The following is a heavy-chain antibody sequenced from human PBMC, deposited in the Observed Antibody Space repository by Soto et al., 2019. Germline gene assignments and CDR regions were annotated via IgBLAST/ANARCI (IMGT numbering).Heavy chain of an antibody. D-gene: IGHD2-15*01. Sequence: EVYLVESGGGVVKPGESLRLSCVASGFTCRSFAMSWVRQAPGKGLEWFAGTSGSGSSTYYADSVNGRFTISRDNSKTTVYLQVRSLRVDDTAVYYCAKGEYCTGRNCYFEDDSSRYSIPNWFDSWGQGALVTVSS. J-gene: IGHJ5*01. CDR1: GFTCRSFA. V-gene: IGHV3-23*04. CDR3: AKGEYCTGRNCYFEDDSSRYSIPNWFDS. CDR2: TSGSGSST.